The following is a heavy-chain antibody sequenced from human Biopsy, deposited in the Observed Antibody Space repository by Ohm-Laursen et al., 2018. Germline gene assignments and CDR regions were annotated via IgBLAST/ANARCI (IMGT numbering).Heavy chain of an antibody. Sequence: SETLSLTCTVSGDSVTKYYWNWIRQPPGKGLEWIGYISGSSNTNYNPSLKSRVTLSTDTSETQFSLRLSSVTAADTAVYYCARDSGILNYGNFKYYHYYGMDVWGQGTKVTVSS. CDR1: GDSVTKYY. CDR3: ARDSGILNYGNFKYYHYYGMDV. J-gene: IGHJ6*02. D-gene: IGHD4-11*01. CDR2: ISGSSNT. V-gene: IGHV4-59*02.